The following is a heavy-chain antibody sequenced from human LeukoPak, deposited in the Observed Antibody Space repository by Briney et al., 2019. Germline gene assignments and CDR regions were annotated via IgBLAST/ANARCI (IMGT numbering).Heavy chain of an antibody. CDR3: TGDSDY. V-gene: IGHV3-30*02. CDR1: GFTFNTYD. CDR2: VRFDGTNT. J-gene: IGHJ4*02. Sequence: PGGSLRLSCAASGFTFNTYDMHWVRQAPGKGLERVAFVRFDGTNTYYADSVKGRFTLSRDNSKNTLYLQMNSLRAEDTAVYYCTGDSDYWGQGTLVTVSS.